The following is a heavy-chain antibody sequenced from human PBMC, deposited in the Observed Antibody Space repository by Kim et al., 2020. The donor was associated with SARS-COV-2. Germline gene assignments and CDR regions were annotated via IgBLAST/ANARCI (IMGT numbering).Heavy chain of an antibody. J-gene: IGHJ4*02. CDR1: GGTFSSYT. Sequence: SVKVSCKASGGTFSSYTISWVRQAPGQGLEWMGRIIPILGIANYAQKFQGRVTITADKSTSTAYMELSSLRSEDTAVYYCARDDPRPGGYYYVGCDYWGQGTLVTVSS. CDR3: ARDDPRPGGYYYVGCDY. D-gene: IGHD3-22*01. V-gene: IGHV1-69*04. CDR2: IIPILGIA.